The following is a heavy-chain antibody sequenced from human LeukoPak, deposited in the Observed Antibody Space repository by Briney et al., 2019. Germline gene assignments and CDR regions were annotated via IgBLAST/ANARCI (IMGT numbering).Heavy chain of an antibody. J-gene: IGHJ3*02. D-gene: IGHD5-18*01. Sequence: ASVRVSCKASGGTFSSYAISWVRQAPGQGLEWMGWINPNSGGTNYAQKFQGWVTMTRDTSISTAYMELSRLRSDDTAVYYCARKDTAMVTDAFDIWGQGTMVTVSS. V-gene: IGHV1-2*04. CDR2: INPNSGGT. CDR1: GGTFSSYA. CDR3: ARKDTAMVTDAFDI.